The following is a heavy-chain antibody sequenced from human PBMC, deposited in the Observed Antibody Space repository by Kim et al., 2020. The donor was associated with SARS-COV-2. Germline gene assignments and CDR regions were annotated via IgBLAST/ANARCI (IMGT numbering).Heavy chain of an antibody. Sequence: GGSRRLSCAASGFSFNNTAMTWVRQAPGKGLEWVSSLGGDGRTFYGKSVKGRFTISRDKSRNTLYLQMTGLRAEDTAVYFCVKDVFHWQHDFWGQGTLVTVSS. J-gene: IGHJ4*02. V-gene: IGHV3-23*01. CDR1: GFSFNNTA. D-gene: IGHD2-21*01. CDR3: VKDVFHWQHDF. CDR2: LGGDGRT.